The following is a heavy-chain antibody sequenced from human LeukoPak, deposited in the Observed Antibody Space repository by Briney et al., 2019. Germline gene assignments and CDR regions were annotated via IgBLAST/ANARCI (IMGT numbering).Heavy chain of an antibody. CDR1: GFTFSSYS. V-gene: IGHV3-48*01. CDR2: ISSSSSTT. Sequence: GGSLRLSCAASGFTFSSYSMNWVRQAPGKGLEWVSYISSSSSTTYYADSVKGRFTISRDNAKNSLYLQMNSLRAEDTAVYYCTREQQLRYFDYWGQGTLVTVSS. J-gene: IGHJ4*02. CDR3: TREQQLRYFDY. D-gene: IGHD6-13*01.